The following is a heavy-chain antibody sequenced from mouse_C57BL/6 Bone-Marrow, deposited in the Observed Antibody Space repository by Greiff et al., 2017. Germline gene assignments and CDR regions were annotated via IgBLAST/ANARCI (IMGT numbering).Heavy chain of an antibody. CDR1: GYTFTSYW. Sequence: VQGVESGAELVKPGASVKMSCKASGYTFTSYWITWVKQRPGQGLEWIGDIYPGSGSTNYNEKFKSKATLTVDTSSSTAYMQLSSLTSEDSAVYYCASTGTWFAYWGQGTLVTVSA. CDR2: IYPGSGST. D-gene: IGHD4-1*02. J-gene: IGHJ3*01. CDR3: ASTGTWFAY. V-gene: IGHV1-55*01.